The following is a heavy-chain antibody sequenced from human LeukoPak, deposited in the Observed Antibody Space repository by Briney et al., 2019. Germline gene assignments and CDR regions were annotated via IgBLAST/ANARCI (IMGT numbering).Heavy chain of an antibody. J-gene: IGHJ4*02. CDR2: ISWNSGSI. Sequence: QAGGSLRLSCAASGFTFDDYAMHWVRQAPGKGLEWVSGISWNSGSIGYADSVKGRFTISRDNAKNSLYLQMNSLRAEDTALYYCAKSLVVAGTSLDYWGQGTLVTVSS. CDR1: GFTFDDYA. D-gene: IGHD6-19*01. CDR3: AKSLVVAGTSLDY. V-gene: IGHV3-9*01.